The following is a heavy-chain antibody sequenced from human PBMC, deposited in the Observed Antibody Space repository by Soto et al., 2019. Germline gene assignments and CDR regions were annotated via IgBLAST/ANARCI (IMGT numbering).Heavy chain of an antibody. J-gene: IGHJ6*03. Sequence: ASVKVSCKASGGTFSSYTISWVRQAPGQGLEWMGRIIPILGIANYAQKFQGRVTITADKSTSTAYMELSSLRSEDTAVYYCARDLHGSSWSRKYYYYYMDVWGKGTTVTVSS. V-gene: IGHV1-69*04. CDR1: GGTFSSYT. D-gene: IGHD6-13*01. CDR2: IIPILGIA. CDR3: ARDLHGSSWSRKYYYYYMDV.